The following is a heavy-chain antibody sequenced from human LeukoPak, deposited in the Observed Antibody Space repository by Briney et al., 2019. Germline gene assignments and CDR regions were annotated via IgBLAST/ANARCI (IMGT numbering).Heavy chain of an antibody. CDR3: ARDSGYFDC. CDR2: ISGSGGST. J-gene: IGHJ4*02. Sequence: PGGSLRLSCAASGFTFSGFAMSWVRQAPGQGLEWVSGISGSGGSTSYAASVKGRFTVSRDNSKNTLYLQMNSLRAEDTAVYYCARDSGYFDCWGQGTLVTVSS. D-gene: IGHD6-25*01. V-gene: IGHV3-23*01. CDR1: GFTFSGFA.